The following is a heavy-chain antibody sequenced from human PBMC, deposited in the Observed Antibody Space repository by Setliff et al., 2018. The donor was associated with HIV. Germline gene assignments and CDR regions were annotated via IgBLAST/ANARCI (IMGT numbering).Heavy chain of an antibody. D-gene: IGHD3-9*01. CDR1: GFTFSDYY. CDR3: ARPLTGYSITHYYYMDV. Sequence: GSLRLSCAASGFTFSDYYMSWIRQAPGKGLEWVSYISYSGSTIYYADSVKGRITISRDNAKNSLYLQMNSLRAEDTAVYYCARPLTGYSITHYYYMDVWGKGTTVTVSS. J-gene: IGHJ6*03. V-gene: IGHV3-11*04. CDR2: ISYSGSTI.